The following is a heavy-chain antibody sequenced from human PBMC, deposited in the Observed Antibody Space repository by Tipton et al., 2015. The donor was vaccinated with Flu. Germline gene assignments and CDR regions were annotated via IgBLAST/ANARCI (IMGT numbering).Heavy chain of an antibody. J-gene: IGHJ4*02. CDR1: GFTFSHYA. CDR2: RSTAGT. Sequence: SLRLSCAASGFTFSHYAMVWVRQSPGKGLEWVSARSTAGTFYADPVKGRFTISRDNSKDTLYLQMDSLRVEDTAVYYCAKDPNGDYLGAFDSWGQGTLVTVSS. D-gene: IGHD4-17*01. V-gene: IGHV3-23*01. CDR3: AKDPNGDYLGAFDS.